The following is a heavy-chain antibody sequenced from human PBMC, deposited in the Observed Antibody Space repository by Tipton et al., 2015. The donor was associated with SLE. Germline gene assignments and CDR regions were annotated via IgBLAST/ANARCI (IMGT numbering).Heavy chain of an antibody. Sequence: TLSLTCTVSGGSITNYYWSWIRQPPGKGLEWIGYIYYSGHTNYNPSLKSRVTISVDTSKNQFSLKLSSVTAADTAVYYCARGESDYYGSGSPWSWFDPWGQGTLVTVSS. CDR3: ARGESDYYGSGSPWSWFDP. CDR1: GGSITNYY. CDR2: IYYSGHT. J-gene: IGHJ5*02. V-gene: IGHV4-59*12. D-gene: IGHD3-10*01.